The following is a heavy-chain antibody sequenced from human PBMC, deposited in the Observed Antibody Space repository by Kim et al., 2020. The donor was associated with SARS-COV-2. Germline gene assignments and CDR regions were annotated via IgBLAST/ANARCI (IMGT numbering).Heavy chain of an antibody. CDR1: GYTLTSNA. Sequence: ASVKVSCTVSGYTLTSNALIWVRQAPGQGLEWLAWLNTNTGKPVFAQGLAGRFVFSLDTSVSTAYLLISDLKTDDTAVYYCARVAGGMDVWGQGTSVTGS. V-gene: IGHV7-4-1*02. CDR2: LNTNTGKP. J-gene: IGHJ6*02. CDR3: ARVAGGMDV.